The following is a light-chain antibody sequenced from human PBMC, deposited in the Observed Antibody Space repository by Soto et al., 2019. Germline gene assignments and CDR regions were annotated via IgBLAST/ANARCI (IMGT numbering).Light chain of an antibody. CDR2: EDS. V-gene: IGLV2-23*01. CDR3: SSYVGRKSYV. J-gene: IGLJ1*01. CDR1: SRDVGNYNL. Sequence: QSVLTQPASVSGSPGQSITISCTGTSRDVGNYNLVAWYQQHPGRAPKLLFYEDSQRPSGVSHRFSASKSGNTASLTISGLQAEDEADYYCSSYVGRKSYVFGTGTRSPS.